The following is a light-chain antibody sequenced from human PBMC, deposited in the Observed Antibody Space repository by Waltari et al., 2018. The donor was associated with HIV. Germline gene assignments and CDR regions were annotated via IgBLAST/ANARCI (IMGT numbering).Light chain of an antibody. CDR3: QSYDSSNVV. CDR2: EDN. V-gene: IGLV6-57*01. CDR1: SGSIASHY. J-gene: IGLJ2*01. Sequence: NFMLTQPHSVSESPGKTVTISRTRRSGSIASHYVQWYQQRPGSSPTTVIYEDNQRPSGVPDRFSGSIDSSSNSASLTISGLKTEDEADYYCQSYDSSNVVFGGGTKLTVL.